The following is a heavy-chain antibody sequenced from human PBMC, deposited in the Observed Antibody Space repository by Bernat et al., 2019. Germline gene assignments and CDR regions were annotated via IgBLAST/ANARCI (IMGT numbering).Heavy chain of an antibody. CDR1: GFTFSSYG. CDR3: AKWSVAFDI. J-gene: IGHJ3*02. Sequence: QVQLVESGGGVVQPGRSLRLSCAASGFTFSSYGMHWVRQAPGKGLEWVAVISYDGSNKYYADSVKGRFTISRDNSKNTLYLQMNSLRAEDTAVYYCAKWSVAFDIWGQGTMVTVFS. CDR2: ISYDGSNK. V-gene: IGHV3-30*18. D-gene: IGHD3-3*01.